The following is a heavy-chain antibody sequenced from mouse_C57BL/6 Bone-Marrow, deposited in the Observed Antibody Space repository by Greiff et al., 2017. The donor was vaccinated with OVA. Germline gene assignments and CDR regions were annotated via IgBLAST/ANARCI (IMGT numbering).Heavy chain of an antibody. J-gene: IGHJ1*03. CDR2: IDPSDSYT. D-gene: IGHD1-1*01. Sequence: QVQLQQPGAELVMPGASVKLSCKASGYTFTSYWMHWVKQRPGQGLEWIGEIDPSDSYTNYNQKFKGKSTLTVDKSSSTAYLQLSSLTSQDSAVYCCARGIYYYGSSYVDFDVWGTGTTVTVSS. CDR3: ARGIYYYGSSYVDFDV. CDR1: GYTFTSYW. V-gene: IGHV1-69*01.